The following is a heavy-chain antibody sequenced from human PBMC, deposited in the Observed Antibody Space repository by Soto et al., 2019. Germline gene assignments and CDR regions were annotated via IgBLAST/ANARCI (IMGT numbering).Heavy chain of an antibody. D-gene: IGHD6-19*01. CDR1: GGSISLYY. CDR3: ASHPPYSSGWYDS. J-gene: IGHJ5*01. CDR2: ISYSGNT. V-gene: IGHV4-59*01. Sequence: QVQLQESGPGLVKPSETLSLTCTVSGGSISLYYWTWIRQPPGKGLEWIGYISYSGNTNYNPSLKSRVTLSIDTSKNPVSLKLNSVTTADPAVYYCASHPPYSSGWYDSWGQGTLVTVSS.